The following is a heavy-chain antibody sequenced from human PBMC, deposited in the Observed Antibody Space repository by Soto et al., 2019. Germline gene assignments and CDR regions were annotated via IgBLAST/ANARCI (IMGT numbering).Heavy chain of an antibody. CDR2: IYYSGST. Sequence: SETLSLTCPFSGGSIISSSYYWGWIRKPPGKGLEWIGSIYYSGSTYYNPSLKSRVTISVDTSKNQFSLKLSSVTAADTAVYYCASPNCSGGSCYSNDAFDIWGQGTMVTVSS. D-gene: IGHD2-15*01. V-gene: IGHV4-39*01. J-gene: IGHJ3*02. CDR3: ASPNCSGGSCYSNDAFDI. CDR1: GGSIISSSYY.